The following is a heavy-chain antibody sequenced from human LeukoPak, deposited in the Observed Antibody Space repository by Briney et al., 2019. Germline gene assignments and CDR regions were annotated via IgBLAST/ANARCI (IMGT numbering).Heavy chain of an antibody. CDR1: GFTFSSYA. CDR2: ISYDGSNK. V-gene: IGHV3-30-3*01. CDR3: ARDLVVVRALDF. J-gene: IGHJ4*02. D-gene: IGHD2-2*01. Sequence: GRSLRLSCAASGFTFSSYAMHWVRQVPGKGLEWVAIISYDGSNKYYADSVKGRFTISRDNAKNTLYLQMNSLRAEDTAMYYCARDLVVVRALDFWGQGTLVTVSS.